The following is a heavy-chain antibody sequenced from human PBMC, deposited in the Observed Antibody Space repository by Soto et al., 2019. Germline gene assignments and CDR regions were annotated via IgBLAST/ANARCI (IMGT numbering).Heavy chain of an antibody. J-gene: IGHJ4*02. V-gene: IGHV4-4*02. D-gene: IGHD6-19*01. CDR3: ASTDSGWPTYEAY. CDR1: GASISSVKW. CDR2: IYHGGDT. Sequence: SQTLSLTCAVSGASISSVKWWSWVCQPPGKGLEWIGEIYHGGDTNYNSSLKSRVTMSVDKSRNQFTLRLTSVTAADTAVYYCASTDSGWPTYEAYWGQGTLVTVSS.